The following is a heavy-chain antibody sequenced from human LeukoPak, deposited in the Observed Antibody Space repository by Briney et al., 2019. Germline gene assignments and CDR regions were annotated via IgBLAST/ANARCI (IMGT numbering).Heavy chain of an antibody. CDR1: GFTFSSFA. Sequence: GGSLRLSCEASGFTFSSFAMTWVRQAPGKGLEWVSGISGSGGGTYYADSVKGRFTISRDNSKNTLYLQMSSLRAEDTAVYYFARDLSECDSGNCFLRDASDIGSQGTMVTVSS. CDR2: ISGSGGGT. CDR3: ARDLSECDSGNCFLRDASDI. D-gene: IGHD2-15*01. V-gene: IGHV3-23*01. J-gene: IGHJ3*02.